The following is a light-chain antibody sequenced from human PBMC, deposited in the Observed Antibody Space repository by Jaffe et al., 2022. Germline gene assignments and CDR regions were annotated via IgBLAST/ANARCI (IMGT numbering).Light chain of an antibody. Sequence: QSVLTQPSSVSGAPGQRVTISCTGSRSNIGAGYGVQWYQQLPATAPRLLISGNNIRPSGVPDRFSGSQSGTSASLAINGLQAEDEADYYCQSYDSSVHWVFGGGTKLNVL. V-gene: IGLV1-40*01. J-gene: IGLJ3*02. CDR2: GNN. CDR3: QSYDSSVHWV. CDR1: RSNIGAGYG.